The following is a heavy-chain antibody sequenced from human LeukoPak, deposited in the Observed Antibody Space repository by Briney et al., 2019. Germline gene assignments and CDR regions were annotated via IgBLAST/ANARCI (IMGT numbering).Heavy chain of an antibody. CDR1: GYTFTSYF. CDR3: ARETMDRAGGDY. CDR2: INPSGGGT. V-gene: IGHV1-46*01. D-gene: IGHD3-10*01. J-gene: IGHJ4*02. Sequence: ASVKVSCKASGYTFTSYFIHWVRQAPGQGPEWMGIINPSGGGTTYAQKFQGRVTMTRDTSTSTVYMELSSLRSEDTAVYYCARETMDRAGGDYWGQGTLVTVSS.